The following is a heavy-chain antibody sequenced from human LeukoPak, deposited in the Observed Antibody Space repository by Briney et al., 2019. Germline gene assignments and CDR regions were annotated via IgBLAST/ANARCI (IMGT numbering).Heavy chain of an antibody. CDR2: ISSSSDTI. D-gene: IGHD4-17*01. CDR1: GFTFNTYS. J-gene: IGHJ4*02. CDR3: AKDSPLDYGDPGPFDY. V-gene: IGHV3-48*04. Sequence: GGSLRLSCAVSGFTFNTYSMNWVRQAPGKGLEWVSYISSSSDTIYYADSVKGRFTISRDNAKNSLYLQMNSLRAEDTALYYCAKDSPLDYGDPGPFDYWGQGTLVTVSS.